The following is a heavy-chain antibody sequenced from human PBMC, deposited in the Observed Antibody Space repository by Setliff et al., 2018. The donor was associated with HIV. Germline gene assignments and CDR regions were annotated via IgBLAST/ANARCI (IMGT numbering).Heavy chain of an antibody. CDR2: IFPRDSDT. J-gene: IGHJ4*02. D-gene: IGHD1-1*01. CDR1: GYSFTSYW. Sequence: PGESLKISCQASGYSFTSYWIGWVRQMPGTGPEWMGIIFPRDSDTRYSPSFQGLVTVSADKSVSTAYLQWSSLKASDTAIYYCARRASVTNSDDYWGQGTLVTVSS. CDR3: ARRASVTNSDDY. V-gene: IGHV5-51*01.